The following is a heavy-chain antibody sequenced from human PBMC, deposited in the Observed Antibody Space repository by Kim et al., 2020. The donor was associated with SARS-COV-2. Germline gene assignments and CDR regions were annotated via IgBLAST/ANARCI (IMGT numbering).Heavy chain of an antibody. J-gene: IGHJ4*02. CDR2: IYHSGST. Sequence: SETLSLTCTVSGYSISSGYYWGWIRQPPGKGLEWIGSIYHSGSTYYNPSLKSRVTISVDTSKNQFSLKLSSVTAADTAVYYCARDGEFDYWGQGTLVTVSS. V-gene: IGHV4-38-2*02. D-gene: IGHD3-10*01. CDR3: ARDGEFDY. CDR1: GYSISSGYY.